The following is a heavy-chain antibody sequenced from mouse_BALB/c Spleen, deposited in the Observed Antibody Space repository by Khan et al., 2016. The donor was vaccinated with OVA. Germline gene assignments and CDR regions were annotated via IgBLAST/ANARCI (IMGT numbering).Heavy chain of an antibody. CDR1: GYTFTNNG. CDR2: INTYTGEP. D-gene: IGHD1-1*01. V-gene: IGHV9-3-1*01. Sequence: QIQLVQSGPELKKPGETIKISCKASGYTFTNNGVNWVKQAPGKGLKWMGWINTYTGEPTYADDFKGRFAFSLEISASAAYLQFNNLKNEDTATYFCARSMSHYYSSRYLDYWGQGTTLTVSS. CDR3: ARSMSHYYSSRYLDY. J-gene: IGHJ2*01.